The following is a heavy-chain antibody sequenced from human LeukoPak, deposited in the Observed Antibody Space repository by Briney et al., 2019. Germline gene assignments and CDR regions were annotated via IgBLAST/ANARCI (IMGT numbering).Heavy chain of an antibody. CDR2: INPNSGGT. Sequence: GASVRVSCKASGYTFTGYYMHWVRQAPGQGLEWMGWINPNSGGTNYAQKFQGRVTMTRDTSISTAYMELSRLRSDDTAVYYCARDDLGIAAAGIYYYYGMDVWGQGTTVTVSS. D-gene: IGHD6-13*01. V-gene: IGHV1-2*02. CDR1: GYTFTGYY. CDR3: ARDDLGIAAAGIYYYYGMDV. J-gene: IGHJ6*02.